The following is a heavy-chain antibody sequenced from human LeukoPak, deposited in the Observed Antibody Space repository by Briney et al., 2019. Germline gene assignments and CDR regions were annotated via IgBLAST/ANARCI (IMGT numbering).Heavy chain of an antibody. Sequence: SQTLSPTCTVSGGSISSGGYYWSWIRQHPGKGLEWIGYICYSGSTYYNPSLKGRVTISVDTSKNQFSLKLSSVTAADTAVYYCARYGNYYGMDVWGQGTTVTVSS. V-gene: IGHV4-31*03. J-gene: IGHJ6*02. CDR3: ARYGNYYGMDV. D-gene: IGHD1-14*01. CDR1: GGSISSGGYY. CDR2: ICYSGST.